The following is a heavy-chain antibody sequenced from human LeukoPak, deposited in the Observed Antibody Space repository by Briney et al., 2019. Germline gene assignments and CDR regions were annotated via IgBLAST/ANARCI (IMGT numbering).Heavy chain of an antibody. J-gene: IGHJ4*02. V-gene: IGHV1-46*01. CDR2: INPSGGST. Sequence: ASVKVSCKASGYTFTSYYMHWVRQAPGQGLEWMGIINPSGGSTGYAQKFQGRVTMTRDTSTSTVYMELSSLRSEDTAVYYCARAYSSRVTVDYWGQGTLVTVSS. CDR1: GYTFTSYY. CDR3: ARAYSSRVTVDY. D-gene: IGHD4-17*01.